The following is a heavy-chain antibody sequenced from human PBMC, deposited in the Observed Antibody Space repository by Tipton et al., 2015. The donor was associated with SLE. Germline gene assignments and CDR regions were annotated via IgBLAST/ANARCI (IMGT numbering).Heavy chain of an antibody. CDR3: AKDSAYESSGYYDY. J-gene: IGHJ4*02. CDR1: GFTFSSYS. D-gene: IGHD3-22*01. Sequence: SLRLSCAASGFTFSSYSMNWVRQAPGKGLEWVSSISSSSSYIYYADSVKGRFTISRGNAKNSLYLQMNSLRTEDTALYYCAKDSAYESSGYYDYWGQGTLVTVSS. V-gene: IGHV3-21*04. CDR2: ISSSSSYI.